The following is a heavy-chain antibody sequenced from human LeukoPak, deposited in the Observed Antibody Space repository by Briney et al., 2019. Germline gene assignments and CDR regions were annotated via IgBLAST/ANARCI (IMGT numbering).Heavy chain of an antibody. CDR2: ISSSSSPI. Sequence: PGGSLRLSCAASGFTFSSYSLNWVRQAPGKGLEWVSYISSSSSPIYYADSVKGRFTISRDNSKNTLYLQMNSLRAEDTAVYYCAKDLRSGWYLAPFDYWGQGTLVTVSS. V-gene: IGHV3-48*01. CDR3: AKDLRSGWYLAPFDY. D-gene: IGHD6-19*01. J-gene: IGHJ4*02. CDR1: GFTFSSYS.